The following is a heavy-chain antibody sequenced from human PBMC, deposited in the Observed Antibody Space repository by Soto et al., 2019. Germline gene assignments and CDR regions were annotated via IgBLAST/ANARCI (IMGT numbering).Heavy chain of an antibody. CDR1: GYTFSYYN. CDR3: ARELDYWYFDL. D-gene: IGHD1-1*01. CDR2: IHADNGNA. Sequence: QVQIVQSGAEVKKPGASVKLSCKGSGYTFSYYNVHWVRQAPGQRLEWMGWIHADNGNAKDSQKFQGRVTITRDPSGNTAYMELSNLRSEDTAVYYCARELDYWYFDLWGRGTLVTVSS. J-gene: IGHJ2*01. V-gene: IGHV1-3*01.